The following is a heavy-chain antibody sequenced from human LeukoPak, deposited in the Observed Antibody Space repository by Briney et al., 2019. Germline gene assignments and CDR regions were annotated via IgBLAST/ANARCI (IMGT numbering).Heavy chain of an antibody. CDR3: ARENSYYYDSSGYYPRVYYFDY. CDR1: GGSISSYY. D-gene: IGHD3-22*01. CDR2: IYYSGST. V-gene: IGHV4-59*01. Sequence: SETLSLTCTVSGGSISSYYWSWIRQPPGKGLEWVGYIYYSGSTNYNPSLKSRVTISVDTSKNQFSLKLSSMTAADTAVYYCARENSYYYDSSGYYPRVYYFDYWGQGTLVTVSS. J-gene: IGHJ4*02.